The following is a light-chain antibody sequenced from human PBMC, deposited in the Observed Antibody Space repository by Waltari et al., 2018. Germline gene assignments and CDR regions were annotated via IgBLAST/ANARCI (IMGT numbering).Light chain of an antibody. J-gene: IGKJ1*01. CDR1: QSVGRS. CDR2: GAS. Sequence: EIVLTQSPGTLSLSPGERATLSCRASQSVGRSLTWYQQKPGQAPRLLIYGASSRATGIPDRFSGSGSGTDFSLTIIRLQPEDFAQYYSQHYVRLPVSFGQGTKVDIK. V-gene: IGKV3-20*01. CDR3: QHYVRLPVS.